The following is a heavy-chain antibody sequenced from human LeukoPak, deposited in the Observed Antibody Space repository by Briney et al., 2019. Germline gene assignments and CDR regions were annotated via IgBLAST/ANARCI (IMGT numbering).Heavy chain of an antibody. CDR3: ARDTVGAILTDAFDI. CDR2: IIPIFCTA. Sequence: GASVKVSCKASGGTFSSDAISWVRQAPGQGLEWMGRIIPIFCTANYAQKFQGRVTITTDESTSTAYMELSSLRSEDTAVYYCARDTVGAILTDAFDIWGQGTMVTVSS. V-gene: IGHV1-69*05. CDR1: GGTFSSDA. J-gene: IGHJ3*02. D-gene: IGHD1-26*01.